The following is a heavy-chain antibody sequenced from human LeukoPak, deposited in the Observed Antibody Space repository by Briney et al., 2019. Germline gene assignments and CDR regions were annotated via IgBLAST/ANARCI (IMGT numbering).Heavy chain of an antibody. CDR1: GGSFSGYY. D-gene: IGHD3-22*01. V-gene: IGHV4-34*01. J-gene: IGHJ4*02. Sequence: SETLSLTCAVYGGSFSGYYWSWIRQPPGKGLEWIGEINHSGSTNYNPSLRSRVTISVGTSKNQFSLKLSSVTAADTAVYYCARMAPNYYDSSGSRTHFDYWGQGTLVTVSS. CDR3: ARMAPNYYDSSGSRTHFDY. CDR2: INHSGST.